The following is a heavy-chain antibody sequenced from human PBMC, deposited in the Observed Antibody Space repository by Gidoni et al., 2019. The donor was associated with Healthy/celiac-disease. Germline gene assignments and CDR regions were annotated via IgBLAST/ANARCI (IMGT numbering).Heavy chain of an antibody. CDR2: IYSGGST. D-gene: IGHD3-9*01. J-gene: IGHJ6*03. CDR1: GFTVSSNY. CDR3: ARGQSRPLYDILSYYYYMDV. V-gene: IGHV3-53*01. Sequence: EVQLVESGGGLIQPGGSLRLSCAASGFTVSSNYMSWVRQAPGKGLEWVSVIYSGGSTYYADSVKGRFTISRDNSKNTLYLQMNSLRAEDTAVYYWARGQSRPLYDILSYYYYMDVWGKGTTVTVSS.